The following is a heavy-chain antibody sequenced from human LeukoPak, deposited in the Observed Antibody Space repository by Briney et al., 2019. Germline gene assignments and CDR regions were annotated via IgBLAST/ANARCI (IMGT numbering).Heavy chain of an antibody. CDR3: ARGSGSQRYYFDY. D-gene: IGHD1-26*01. V-gene: IGHV4-30-2*01. CDR2: IYHSGST. J-gene: IGHJ4*02. Sequence: SQTLSLTCAVSGGSISSGGYSWSWIRQPPGKGLEWIGYIYHSGSTYYNPSLKSRVTISVDSSKNQYSLNLSSETAADTAVYYCARGSGSQRYYFDYWGQGTLVTVSS. CDR1: GGSISSGGYS.